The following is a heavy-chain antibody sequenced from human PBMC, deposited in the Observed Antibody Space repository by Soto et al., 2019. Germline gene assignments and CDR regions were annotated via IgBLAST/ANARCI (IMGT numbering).Heavy chain of an antibody. CDR3: ATEMGYCTNGVCYDRGSHYGMDV. V-gene: IGHV1-69*13. J-gene: IGHJ6*02. Sequence: ASVKVSCKASGYTFTRYGIGWARQAPGQGLEWMGWMNPNIGTANYAQKFQGRVTITADESTSTAYMELSSLRSEDTAVYYCATEMGYCTNGVCYDRGSHYGMDVWGQGTTVTVSS. CDR1: GYTFTRYG. CDR2: MNPNIGTA. D-gene: IGHD2-8*01.